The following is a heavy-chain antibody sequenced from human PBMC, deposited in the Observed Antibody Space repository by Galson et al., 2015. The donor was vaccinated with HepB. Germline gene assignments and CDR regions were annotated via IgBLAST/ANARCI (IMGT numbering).Heavy chain of an antibody. CDR1: GFTFSSYA. V-gene: IGHV3-30-3*01. Sequence: SLRLSCAASGFTFSSYAMHWVRQAPGKGLEWVAVISYDGSNKYYADSVKGRFTISRDNSKNTLYLQMNSLRAEDTAVYYCARDRHDSSGYYYFDYWGQGTLVTVSS. D-gene: IGHD3-22*01. CDR2: ISYDGSNK. J-gene: IGHJ4*02. CDR3: ARDRHDSSGYYYFDY.